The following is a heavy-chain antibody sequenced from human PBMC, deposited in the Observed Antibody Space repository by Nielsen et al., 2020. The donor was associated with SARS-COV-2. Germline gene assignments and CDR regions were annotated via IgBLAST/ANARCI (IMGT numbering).Heavy chain of an antibody. CDR3: ALSQTVTTWDYYYYGMDV. CDR1: GYTFTSYG. CDR2: ISAYNGNT. V-gene: IGHV1-18*01. D-gene: IGHD4-11*01. J-gene: IGHJ6*02. Sequence: ASVKVSCRASGYTFTSYGISWVRQAPGQGLEWMGWISAYNGNTNYAQKLQGRVTMTTDTSTSTAYMELRSLRSEDTAVYYCALSQTVTTWDYYYYGMDVWGQGTTVTVSS.